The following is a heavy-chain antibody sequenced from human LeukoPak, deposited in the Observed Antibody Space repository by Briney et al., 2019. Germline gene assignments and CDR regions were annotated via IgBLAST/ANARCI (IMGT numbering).Heavy chain of an antibody. CDR1: GGSISSSCCS. V-gene: IGHV4-39*07. J-gene: IGHJ6*03. Sequence: PSETLSLTCTVSGGSISSSCCSWGWIRQPPGKGLEWIGSAHYSGSTYYNPSLKSRVTISVDTSKNQFSLKPSSVTAADTAVYYCARLTGTYYYYYMDVWGKGTTVTVPS. D-gene: IGHD1-7*01. CDR2: AHYSGST. CDR3: ARLTGTYYYYYMDV.